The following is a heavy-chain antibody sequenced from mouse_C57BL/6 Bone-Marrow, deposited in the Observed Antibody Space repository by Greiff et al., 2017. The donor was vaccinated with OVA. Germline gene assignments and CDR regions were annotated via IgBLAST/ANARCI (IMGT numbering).Heavy chain of an antibody. CDR3: ARGPPYYGSSYYYAMDY. J-gene: IGHJ4*01. V-gene: IGHV1-81*01. Sequence: QVQLQQSGAELARPGASVKLSCKASGYTFTSYGISWVKQRTGQGLEWIGEIYPRSGHTYYNEKFKGKATLTADKSSSTADMELRSLTSEDSAVYYCARGPPYYGSSYYYAMDYWGQGTSVTVSS. D-gene: IGHD1-1*01. CDR2: IYPRSGHT. CDR1: GYTFTSYG.